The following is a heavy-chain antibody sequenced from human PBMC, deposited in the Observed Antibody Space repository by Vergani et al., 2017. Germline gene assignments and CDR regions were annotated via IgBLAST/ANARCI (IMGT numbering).Heavy chain of an antibody. D-gene: IGHD3-9*01. V-gene: IGHV4-59*01. J-gene: IGHJ6*03. CDR3: ARARGAFDILTGYYHYYMDV. CDR1: GGSISSYY. CDR2: IYSSGST. Sequence: QVQLQESGPGLVKPSEILSLTCTVSGGSISSYYWTWIRQPPGKGLEWIGYIYSSGSTKYNPSLKSRVTISVDTSKNQFSLKLSSVTAADTAVYYCARARGAFDILTGYYHYYMDVWDKGTTVTVFS.